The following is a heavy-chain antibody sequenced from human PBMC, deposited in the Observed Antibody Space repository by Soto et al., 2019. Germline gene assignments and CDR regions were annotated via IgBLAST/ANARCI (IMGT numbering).Heavy chain of an antibody. CDR2: ISYDGSDK. CDR1: GFTFRFYA. D-gene: IGHD3-22*01. J-gene: IGHJ4*02. CDR3: ARDYYKYYDSSGYYRSPAY. Sequence: TGGAQRLSCAASGFTFRFYARHWVRQAPGKGLEWVALISYDGSDKDYADSVKGRFTISRDNSRNTLFLQMNSLRAEDTAVYYCARDYYKYYDSSGYYRSPAYWGQGTLVTVSS. V-gene: IGHV3-30-3*01.